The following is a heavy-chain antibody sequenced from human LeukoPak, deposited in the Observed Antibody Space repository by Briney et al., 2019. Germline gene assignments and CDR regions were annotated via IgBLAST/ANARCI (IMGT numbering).Heavy chain of an antibody. Sequence: ASETLSLTCAVSGVSISSGGYSWSWIRQPPGKGLEWIGYIYHSGSTYYNPSLKSRVTISVDRSKNQFSLKLSSVTAADTAVYYCASSPRGLSTYYFDYWGQGTLVTVSS. CDR1: GVSISSGGYS. J-gene: IGHJ4*02. V-gene: IGHV4-30-2*01. CDR3: ASSPRGLSTYYFDY. CDR2: IYHSGST. D-gene: IGHD3-16*02.